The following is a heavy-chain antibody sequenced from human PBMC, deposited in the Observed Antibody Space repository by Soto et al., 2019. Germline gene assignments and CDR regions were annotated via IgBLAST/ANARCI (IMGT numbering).Heavy chain of an antibody. CDR1: GFTFSGHY. CDR2: IRNKPNGHTT. CDR3: STTVITAPLFEY. J-gene: IGHJ4*02. V-gene: IGHV3-72*01. D-gene: IGHD2-21*02. Sequence: EVQLVESGGGLVQPGGSLRLSCEGSGFTFSGHYMDWVRQAPGKGLEWLGRIRNKPNGHTTAYAAAVKGRFTISRDDSKNLVYLEMNSLKCEDTALYYCSTTVITAPLFEYWGQGTLVAVSS.